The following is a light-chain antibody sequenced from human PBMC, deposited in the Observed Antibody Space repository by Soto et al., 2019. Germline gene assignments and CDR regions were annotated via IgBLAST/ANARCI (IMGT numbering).Light chain of an antibody. CDR3: AAWDDSLNVWV. Sequence: QSVLTQPPSASGTPGQTVAISCSGTNSNIGSYTVNWYQQFPGTAPRLLIYGNIQRPSGVPDRFSGSKSDTSASLAISGLLSEDESDYYCAAWDDSLNVWVFGGGTKLTVL. CDR2: GNI. V-gene: IGLV1-44*01. J-gene: IGLJ3*02. CDR1: NSNIGSYT.